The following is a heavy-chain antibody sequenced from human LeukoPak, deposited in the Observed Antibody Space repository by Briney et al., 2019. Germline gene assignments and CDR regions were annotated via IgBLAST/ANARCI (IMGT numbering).Heavy chain of an antibody. CDR1: GGSLSSYY. D-gene: IGHD4-17*01. CDR3: ARGSTVTSIWSYYFDY. J-gene: IGHJ4*02. CDR2: INHNGNT. V-gene: IGHV4-34*01. Sequence: SETLSLTCAVSGGSLSSYYWSWIRQPPGKGLEWIGEINHNGNTYYNPSLKSRVTISVDASNNHFSLNLTSVTAADTAVYYCARGSTVTSIWSYYFDYWSQGTLVTVSS.